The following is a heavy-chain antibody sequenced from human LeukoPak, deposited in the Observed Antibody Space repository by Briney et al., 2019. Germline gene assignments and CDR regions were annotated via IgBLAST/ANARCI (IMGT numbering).Heavy chain of an antibody. J-gene: IGHJ3*02. CDR3: ASRIVGATYGAFDI. Sequence: VASVKVSCKASGYTFTSYGISWVRQAPGQGLEWMGWISAYNGNTNYAQELQGRVTMTTDTSTSTAYMELRSLRSDDTAVYYCASRIVGATYGAFDIWGQGTMVTVSS. V-gene: IGHV1-18*01. CDR2: ISAYNGNT. D-gene: IGHD1-26*01. CDR1: GYTFTSYG.